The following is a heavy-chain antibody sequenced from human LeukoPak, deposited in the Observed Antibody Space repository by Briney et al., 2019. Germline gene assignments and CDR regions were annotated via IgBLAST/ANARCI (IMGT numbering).Heavy chain of an antibody. CDR1: GFTFSSNA. D-gene: IGHD1-26*01. CDR3: ARGGGATTYYFDY. V-gene: IGHV3-23*01. Sequence: PGGSLRLSCAASGFTFSSNAMSWVRQAPGKRLEWVSVISGSGGNAFYADSVKGRFTISRDNPKNTLYLQMNSLRAEDTAVYYFARGGGATTYYFDYWGQGTLVTVSS. J-gene: IGHJ4*02. CDR2: ISGSGGNA.